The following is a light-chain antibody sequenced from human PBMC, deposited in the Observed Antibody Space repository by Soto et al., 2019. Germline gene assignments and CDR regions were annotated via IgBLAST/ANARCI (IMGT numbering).Light chain of an antibody. CDR1: QSVGTY. Sequence: EIVLTQSPATLSFSPGERATLSCRASQSVGTYLAWYQQRPGQAPRLLIYDASNRATGIPARFSGSGSVTDFTLTISSLEPEDFAVYYCQQRSNWPLYTFGQGTKLEIK. CDR2: DAS. CDR3: QQRSNWPLYT. J-gene: IGKJ2*01. V-gene: IGKV3-11*01.